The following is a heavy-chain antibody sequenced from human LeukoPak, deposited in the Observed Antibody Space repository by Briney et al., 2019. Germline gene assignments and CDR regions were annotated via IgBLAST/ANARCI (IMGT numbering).Heavy chain of an antibody. D-gene: IGHD3-22*01. CDR1: GGSISGYY. V-gene: IGHV4-59*01. CDR2: IYYSGST. Sequence: SETLSLTCTVSGGSISGYYWSWIRPPPGKGLEWIGYIYYSGSTNYNPSLKSRVTISVDTSKNQFSLKLSSVTAADTAVYYCARVSVSYYYDSSGSPDAFDIWDHGTMVTVSS. CDR3: ARVSVSYYYDSSGSPDAFDI. J-gene: IGHJ3*02.